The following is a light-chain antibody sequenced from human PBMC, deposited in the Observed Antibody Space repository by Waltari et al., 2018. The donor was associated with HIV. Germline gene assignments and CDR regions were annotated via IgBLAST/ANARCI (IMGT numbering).Light chain of an antibody. CDR3: SSYTSSSTLE. V-gene: IGLV2-14*01. Sequence: LTQPASVSGSPGQSITISCTGTSRDVGGYNYVSWYQQHPGKAPKLMIYEVSNRPSGVSNRFPGSKSGNTASLTISGLQAEDEADYYCSSYTSSSTLEIGGGTKLTVL. CDR1: SRDVGGYNY. J-gene: IGLJ2*01. CDR2: EVS.